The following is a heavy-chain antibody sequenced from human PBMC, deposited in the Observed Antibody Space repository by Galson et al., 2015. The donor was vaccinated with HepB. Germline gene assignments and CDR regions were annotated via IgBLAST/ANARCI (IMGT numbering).Heavy chain of an antibody. CDR1: GFTFSSYW. CDR2: IKQDGSEK. Sequence: SLRLSCAASGFTFSSYWTSWVRQAPGKGLEWVANIKQDGSEKYYVDSVKSRFTISRDNAKNSLYLQMNSLRAEDTAVYYCARCSYTFPLDYRGQGTLVTVSS. V-gene: IGHV3-7*01. J-gene: IGHJ4*02. D-gene: IGHD3-10*02. CDR3: ARCSYTFPLDY.